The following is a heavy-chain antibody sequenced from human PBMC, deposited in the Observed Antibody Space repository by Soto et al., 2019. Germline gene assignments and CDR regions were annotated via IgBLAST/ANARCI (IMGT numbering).Heavy chain of an antibody. CDR1: GYSFTSYW. D-gene: IGHD2-2*01. V-gene: IGHV5-51*01. CDR3: ERLGCSSTSGYAHYYYYYMDV. J-gene: IGHJ6*03. CDR2: IYPGDSDT. Sequence: PGESLKISCKGSGYSFTSYWIGWVRQMPGKGLEWMGIIYPGDSDTRYSPSFQGQVTISADKSISTAYLQWSSLKASDTAMYYCERLGCSSTSGYAHYYYYYMDVWGKVNTVTVSS.